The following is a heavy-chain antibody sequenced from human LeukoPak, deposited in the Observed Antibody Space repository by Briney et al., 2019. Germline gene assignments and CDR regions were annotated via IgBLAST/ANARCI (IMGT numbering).Heavy chain of an antibody. V-gene: IGHV3-21*01. CDR1: GFTFSSYS. CDR3: ARGLYGPTDY. D-gene: IGHD2-2*02. J-gene: IGHJ4*02. Sequence: PGGSLRLSCAASGFTFSSYSMNWVRQAPGKGLEWVSSISSSSSYIYYADSVKGRFTISRDNAKNSLYLQMNRLTSEDTAVYYCARGLYGPTDYWGQGTLVTVSS. CDR2: ISSSSSYI.